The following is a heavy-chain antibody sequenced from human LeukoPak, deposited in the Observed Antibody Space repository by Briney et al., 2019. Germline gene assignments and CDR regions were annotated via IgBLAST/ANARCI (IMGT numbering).Heavy chain of an antibody. V-gene: IGHV3-48*03. J-gene: IGHJ5*02. CDR3: ARESSARITMGRGVMTNWFDP. CDR1: GFTFSSYE. CDR2: ISSSGSTI. D-gene: IGHD3-10*01. Sequence: GGSLRLSCAASGFTFSSYEMNWVRQAPGKGLEWVSYISSSGSTIYYADSVKGRFTISRDNAKNSLYLQMNSLRAEDTAVYYCARESSARITMGRGVMTNWFDPWGQGTLVTVSS.